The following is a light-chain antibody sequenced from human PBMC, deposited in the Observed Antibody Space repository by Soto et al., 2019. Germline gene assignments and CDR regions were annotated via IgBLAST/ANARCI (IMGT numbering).Light chain of an antibody. J-gene: IGKJ4*01. CDR3: QQRSGFT. CDR1: QSVSSY. CDR2: DAS. Sequence: EIVLTQSPATLSLSPGERATLSCRASQSVSSYLAWYQQKPGQAPRLLIYDASNRATGIPARFSGSGSGTDFTLTISSLEPEDVAVYYCQQRSGFTFGGGTKVDIK. V-gene: IGKV3-11*01.